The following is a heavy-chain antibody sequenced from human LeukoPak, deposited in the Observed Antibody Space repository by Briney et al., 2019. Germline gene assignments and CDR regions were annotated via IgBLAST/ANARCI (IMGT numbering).Heavy chain of an antibody. D-gene: IGHD2-2*02. CDR1: GYTFTDYF. Sequence: GASVKVSCKASGYTFTDYFIQWVRQAPGQGPEWMGRINPNTGGTNYAQKFQGRVTFTIDTSTNTAYMELSRLRPDDTAVYYCARDWGYCSSTSCYSIFDYWGQGTLVTVSS. CDR3: ARDWGYCSSTSCYSIFDY. V-gene: IGHV1-2*06. CDR2: INPNTGGT. J-gene: IGHJ4*02.